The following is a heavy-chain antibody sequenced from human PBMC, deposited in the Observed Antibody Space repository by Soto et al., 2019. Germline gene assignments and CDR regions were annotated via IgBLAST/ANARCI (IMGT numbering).Heavy chain of an antibody. Sequence: ASVKVSCKASGGTFSSYAISWVRQAPGQGLEWIGGIIPIFGTANYAQKFQGRVTITADESTSTAYMELSSLRSEDTAVYYCATEPPIAAAGTLPGAFDIWGQGTMVTVSS. CDR1: GGTFSSYA. D-gene: IGHD6-13*01. CDR3: ATEPPIAAAGTLPGAFDI. V-gene: IGHV1-69*13. CDR2: IIPIFGTA. J-gene: IGHJ3*02.